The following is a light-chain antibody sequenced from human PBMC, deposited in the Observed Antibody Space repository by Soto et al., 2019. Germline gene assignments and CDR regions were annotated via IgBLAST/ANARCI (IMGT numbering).Light chain of an antibody. V-gene: IGKV2-30*01. Sequence: DVVMTQSPLSLPVTLGQPASISCRSSQSLVSSNGNTYLNWFQQRPGQSPRRLVYKVSNRDSGVPDRLRGSGSGTDFTLNISRVEAEDVGVYYCMQGGHWPTFGQGTKLEIK. J-gene: IGKJ2*01. CDR3: MQGGHWPT. CDR1: QSLVSSNGNTY. CDR2: KVS.